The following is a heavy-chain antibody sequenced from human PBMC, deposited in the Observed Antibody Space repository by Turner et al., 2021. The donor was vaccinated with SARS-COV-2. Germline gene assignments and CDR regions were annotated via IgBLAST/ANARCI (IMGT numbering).Heavy chain of an antibody. V-gene: IGHV4-39*01. CDR3: ARLPVGYYGSGSYYHYGMDV. CDR1: GGSIRSSSYY. CDR2: IYYSGIN. J-gene: IGHJ6*02. D-gene: IGHD3-10*01. Sequence: QLQLQESGPGLVKPSETLSLPFTVSGGSIRSSSYYWGWIRQPPGKGLEWFGSIYYSGINYYTPSLKSRVTISVDTSKNQFSLKLSSVTAADTAVYYCARLPVGYYGSGSYYHYGMDVWGQGTTVTVSS.